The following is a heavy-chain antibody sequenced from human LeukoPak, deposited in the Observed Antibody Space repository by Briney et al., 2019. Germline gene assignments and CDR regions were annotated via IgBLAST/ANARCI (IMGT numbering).Heavy chain of an antibody. V-gene: IGHV1-8*01. CDR1: GYTFTSYD. CDR3: ARGIITGTTDYYMDV. J-gene: IGHJ6*03. Sequence: ASVKVSCKASGYTFTSYDINWVRQATGQGLEWMGWMNPNSGDTGYAQKFQSRVTITRNTSISTAYMELSSLRSEDTAVYHCARGIITGTTDYYMDVWGKGTTVTVSS. CDR2: MNPNSGDT. D-gene: IGHD1-7*01.